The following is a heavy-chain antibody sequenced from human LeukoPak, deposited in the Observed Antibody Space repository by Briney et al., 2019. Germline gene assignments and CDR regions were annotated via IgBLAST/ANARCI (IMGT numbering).Heavy chain of an antibody. Sequence: ASVTVSCKASGYTFTSYDFNWVRQATGQRPEWMGWMSPNSGDTGYAQKFQDRVTMTRNTSISTAYMELSSLRSDDTAVYYCARGPPNWGYDYWGPGTLVTVSS. D-gene: IGHD7-27*01. V-gene: IGHV1-8*01. CDR3: ARGPPNWGYDY. J-gene: IGHJ4*02. CDR1: GYTFTSYD. CDR2: MSPNSGDT.